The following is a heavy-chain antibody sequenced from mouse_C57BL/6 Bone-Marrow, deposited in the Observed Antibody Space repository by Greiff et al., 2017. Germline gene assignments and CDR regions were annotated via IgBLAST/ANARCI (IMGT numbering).Heavy chain of an antibody. V-gene: IGHV1-59*01. CDR2: IDPSDSYT. J-gene: IGHJ4*01. Sequence: VQLQQPGAELVRPGTSVKLSCKASGYTFTSYWMHWVKQRPGQGLEWIGVIDPSDSYTTYNQKFKGKATLTVDTSSSTAYMQLSSLTSEDAAVYYCARLWSYYAMDYWGQGTSGTVSS. CDR3: ARLWSYYAMDY. CDR1: GYTFTSYW.